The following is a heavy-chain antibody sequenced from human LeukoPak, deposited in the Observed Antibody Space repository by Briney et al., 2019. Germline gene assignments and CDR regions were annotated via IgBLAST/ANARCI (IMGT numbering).Heavy chain of an antibody. CDR1: GFPFGDYA. J-gene: IGHJ4*02. Sequence: GGPLRLSCTASGFPFGDYAMTWVRQPPGKGLEWVSYISSSGSTIYYADSVKGRFTISRDNARNSLYLQMNSLRAEDTAVYYCAGDNYDSSGPYYFDYWGQGTLVTVSS. CDR2: ISSSGSTI. D-gene: IGHD3-22*01. CDR3: AGDNYDSSGPYYFDY. V-gene: IGHV3-48*03.